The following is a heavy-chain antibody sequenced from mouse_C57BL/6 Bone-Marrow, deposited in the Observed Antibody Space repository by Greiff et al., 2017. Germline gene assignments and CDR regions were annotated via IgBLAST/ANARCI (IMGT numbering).Heavy chain of an antibody. J-gene: IGHJ4*01. CDR2: IYPSDSET. CDR3: AREIGYDGFYYYAMDY. CDR1: GYTFTSYW. Sequence: VQLQQPGAELVRPGSSVKLSCKASGYTFTSYWMDWVKQRPGQGLEWIGNIYPSDSETHYNQKFKDKATLTVDKSSSTAYMQLSSLTSEDSAVYYCAREIGYDGFYYYAMDYWGQGTSVTVSS. D-gene: IGHD2-3*01. V-gene: IGHV1-61*01.